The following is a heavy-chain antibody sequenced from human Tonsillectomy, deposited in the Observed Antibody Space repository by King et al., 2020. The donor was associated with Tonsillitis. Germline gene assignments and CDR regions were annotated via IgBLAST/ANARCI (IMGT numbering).Heavy chain of an antibody. V-gene: IGHV4-59*08. Sequence: VQLQESGPGLVKPSETLSLTCTVSGGSISSYYWSWIRQPPGKGLEWIGYIYYSGSTNYNPSLKSRVTISVDTSKNQFSLRLSSVTAADTAVYYCARRNIDYDILTGYYSGAYYYYYMDVWGKGTTVTVSS. CDR1: GGSISSYY. D-gene: IGHD3-9*01. CDR2: IYYSGST. CDR3: ARRNIDYDILTGYYSGAYYYYYMDV. J-gene: IGHJ6*03.